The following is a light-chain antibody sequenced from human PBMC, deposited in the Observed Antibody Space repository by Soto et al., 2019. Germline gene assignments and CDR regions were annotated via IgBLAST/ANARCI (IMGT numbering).Light chain of an antibody. Sequence: LTQPASVSGSPGQSIAISCTGTSSDGGGYNYVSWYQQHPGKAPKLMIYDVSNRPSGVSNRFSGSKSGNTASLTISGLQADDEADYYCSSYTSSSTRVFGTGTKVTVL. V-gene: IGLV2-14*01. J-gene: IGLJ1*01. CDR3: SSYTSSSTRV. CDR2: DVS. CDR1: SSDGGGYNY.